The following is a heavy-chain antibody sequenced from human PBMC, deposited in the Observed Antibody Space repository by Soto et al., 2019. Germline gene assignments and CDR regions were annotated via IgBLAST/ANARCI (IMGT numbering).Heavy chain of an antibody. V-gene: IGHV4-4*07. CDR1: GGSISSYY. CDR3: ARDLGLAEKGLGEVREYGMDV. D-gene: IGHD3-10*01. J-gene: IGHJ6*02. Sequence: QVQLQESGPGLVKPSETLSLTCTVSGGSISSYYWSWIRQPAGKGLEWIGRIYTSGSTNYNPSLKSRVTMSVDTSKNQFSLKLSSVTAADTAVYYCARDLGLAEKGLGEVREYGMDVWGQGTTVTVSS. CDR2: IYTSGST.